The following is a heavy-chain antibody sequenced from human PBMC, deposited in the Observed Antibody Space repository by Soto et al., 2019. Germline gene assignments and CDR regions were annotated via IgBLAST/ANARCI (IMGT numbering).Heavy chain of an antibody. CDR1: GYTFTSYG. V-gene: IGHV1-18*01. CDR3: ARRKVHIVPAGTYYGMDV. Sequence: VQLVQSGAEVKKPGASVKVSCKASGYTFTSYGISWVRQAPGQGLEWMGWISAYNGNTNYAQKLQGRVTMTTDTSTSTAYMELRSLRSDDTAVYYCARRKVHIVPAGTYYGMDVWGQGTTVTVSS. J-gene: IGHJ6*02. CDR2: ISAYNGNT. D-gene: IGHD2-21*01.